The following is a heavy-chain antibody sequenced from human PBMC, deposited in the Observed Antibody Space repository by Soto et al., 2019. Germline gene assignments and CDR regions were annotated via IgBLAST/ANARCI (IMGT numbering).Heavy chain of an antibody. V-gene: IGHV3-21*01. J-gene: IGHJ3*02. CDR2: ISSSSSYT. CDR1: GFTFSSYS. Sequence: LXLSCAGSGFTFSSYSMNWVLQAPGKGLEWVSSISSSSSYTYYADSVKGRFTISRDNAKNSLYLQMNSLRAEDTAVYYCASEGLRTDAFDIWGQGTMVTVSS. CDR3: ASEGLRTDAFDI. D-gene: IGHD4-17*01.